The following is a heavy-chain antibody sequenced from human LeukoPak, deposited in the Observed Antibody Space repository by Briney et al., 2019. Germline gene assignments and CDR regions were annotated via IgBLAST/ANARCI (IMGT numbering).Heavy chain of an antibody. V-gene: IGHV3-30-3*01. CDR2: ISYDGSNK. CDR1: GFTFSSYA. D-gene: IGHD2-15*01. J-gene: IGHJ6*02. CDR3: ARVGCSGGSCYGGYYYYGMDV. Sequence: PGGSLRLSCAASGFTFSSYAMHWVRQAPGKGLEWVAVISYDGSNKYYADSVKGRFTISRDNSKNTLYLQMNSLRAEDTAVYYCARVGCSGGSCYGGYYYYGMDVWGQGTTVTVPS.